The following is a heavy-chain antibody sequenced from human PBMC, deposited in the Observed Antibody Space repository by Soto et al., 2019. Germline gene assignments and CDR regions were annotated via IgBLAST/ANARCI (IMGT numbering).Heavy chain of an antibody. D-gene: IGHD3-22*01. CDR1: GYTFTSYA. J-gene: IGHJ6*02. CDR3: ASSYDSDSSGYSRLYYYYGMDV. V-gene: IGHV1-3*01. CDR2: INAGNGNT. Sequence: QVQLVQSGAEVKKPGASVKVSCKASGYTFTSYAMHWVRQAPGQRLEWMGWINAGNGNTKYSQKFQGRVTITRDTSASTAYMELSSLRSEDTAVYYCASSYDSDSSGYSRLYYYYGMDVWGQGTTVTVSS.